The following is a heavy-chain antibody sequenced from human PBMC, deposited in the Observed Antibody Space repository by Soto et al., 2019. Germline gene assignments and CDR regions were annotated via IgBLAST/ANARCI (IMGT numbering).Heavy chain of an antibody. V-gene: IGHV4-31*03. CDR3: ARGARYCSGGSCHGTEYFQH. CDR1: GGSIISGGYY. J-gene: IGHJ1*01. CDR2: IYYSGST. D-gene: IGHD2-15*01. Sequence: ASETLSLTCTVSGGSIISGGYYLIGMRQHPWKGLEWIGYIYYSGSTYYNPSLKSRVTISVDTSKNQFSLKLSSVTAADTAVYYCARGARYCSGGSCHGTEYFQHWGQGTLVTVSS.